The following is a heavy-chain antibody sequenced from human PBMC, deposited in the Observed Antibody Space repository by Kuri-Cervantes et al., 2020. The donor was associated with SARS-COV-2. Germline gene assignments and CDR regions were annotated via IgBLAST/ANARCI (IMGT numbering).Heavy chain of an antibody. CDR3: ARGGSTISLDY. D-gene: IGHD5/OR15-5a*01. Sequence: GGSLRLSCAASGFIFSSHSMNWVRQAPGKGLEWVSYISSSSSYIYYADSVKGRFTISRDNAKNSLYLQMNSLRAEDTAVYYCARGGSTISLDYWGQGTLVTVSS. J-gene: IGHJ4*02. CDR2: ISSSSSYI. V-gene: IGHV3-21*05. CDR1: GFIFSSHS.